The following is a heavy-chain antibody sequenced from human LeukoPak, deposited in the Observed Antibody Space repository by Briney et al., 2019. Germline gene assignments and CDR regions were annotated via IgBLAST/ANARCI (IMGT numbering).Heavy chain of an antibody. V-gene: IGHV3-23*01. CDR3: EKEARYGSGSSYYYYYYMDV. CDR1: GFTFSSYA. J-gene: IGHJ6*03. Sequence: GGSLRLSCAASGFTFSSYAMSWVRQAPGKGLEWVSAISGSGGSTYYADSVKGRFTISRDNSKNTLYLQMNSLRAEDTAVYYCEKEARYGSGSSYYYYYYMDVWGKGTTVTVSS. D-gene: IGHD3-10*01. CDR2: ISGSGGST.